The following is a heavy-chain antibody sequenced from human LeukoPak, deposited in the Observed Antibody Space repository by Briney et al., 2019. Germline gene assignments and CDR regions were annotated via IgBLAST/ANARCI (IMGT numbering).Heavy chain of an antibody. V-gene: IGHV4-30-4*08. D-gene: IGHD3-22*01. CDR1: GGSISSGDYY. CDR3: ARDAFYYDSSGYSPYFDY. J-gene: IGHJ4*02. Sequence: PSQTLSLTCTVSGGSISSGDYYWSWIRQPPGKGLEWIGHIYYSGSTYYNPSLKSRVTISVDTSKNQFSLKLSSVTAADTAVYYCARDAFYYDSSGYSPYFDYWGQGTLVTVSS. CDR2: IYYSGST.